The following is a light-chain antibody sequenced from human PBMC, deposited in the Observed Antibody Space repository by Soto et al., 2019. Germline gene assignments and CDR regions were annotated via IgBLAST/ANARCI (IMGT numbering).Light chain of an antibody. Sequence: QSALTQPASVSGCPGQSITISCTRTSSDVGGYNYVSWYQQHPGKAPKLMIYDVNNRPSGVSNRFSGSKSGNTASLTISGLQAEDEADYYCSSYTSSLYVFGTGTKVTVL. J-gene: IGLJ1*01. V-gene: IGLV2-14*01. CDR3: SSYTSSLYV. CDR2: DVN. CDR1: SSDVGGYNY.